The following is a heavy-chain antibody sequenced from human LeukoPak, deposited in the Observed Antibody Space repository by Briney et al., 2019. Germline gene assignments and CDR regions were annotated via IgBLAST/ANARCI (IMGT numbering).Heavy chain of an antibody. CDR2: IIPIFGTA. D-gene: IGHD6-13*01. Sequence: GASVKVSCKASGGTFSSYAISWVRQAPGQGLEWMGGIIPIFGTANYAQKFQGRVTITADESTSTAYMELSSLRSEDTAVYYCARDEIESSSSWYGKYFDYWGQGTLVTVSS. J-gene: IGHJ4*02. CDR1: GGTFSSYA. V-gene: IGHV1-69*01. CDR3: ARDEIESSSSWYGKYFDY.